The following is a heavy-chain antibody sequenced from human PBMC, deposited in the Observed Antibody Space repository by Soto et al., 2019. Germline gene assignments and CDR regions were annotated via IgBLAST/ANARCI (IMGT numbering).Heavy chain of an antibody. Sequence: GASVKVSCKASGYTFTSYDINWVRQATGQGLEWMGWMNPNSGNTGYAQKFQGRVTMTRNTSISTAYMELSGLRSEDTAVYYCARGSTAMVGINDYWGQGTLVTVSS. CDR2: MNPNSGNT. D-gene: IGHD5-18*01. CDR3: ARGSTAMVGINDY. J-gene: IGHJ4*02. V-gene: IGHV1-8*01. CDR1: GYTFTSYD.